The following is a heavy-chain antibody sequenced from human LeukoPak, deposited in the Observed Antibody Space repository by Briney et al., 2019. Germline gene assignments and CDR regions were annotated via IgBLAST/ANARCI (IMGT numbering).Heavy chain of an antibody. V-gene: IGHV3-74*01. J-gene: IGHJ4*02. D-gene: IGHD3-10*01. CDR3: VLMVWG. CDR1: GFIFSNHY. Sequence: GGSLRLSCAVSGFIFSNHYMHWVRHAPGKGLVWVSRINNDGSITNYADSVKGRFTISRDNAKSTLYLQMNSLKAEDTAVYYCVLMVWGGGQGTPVTVSS. CDR2: INNDGSIT.